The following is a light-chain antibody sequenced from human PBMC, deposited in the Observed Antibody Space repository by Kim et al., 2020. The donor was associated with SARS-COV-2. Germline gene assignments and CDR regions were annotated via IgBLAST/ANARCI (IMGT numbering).Light chain of an antibody. J-gene: IGLJ1*01. Sequence: QRVTVSCSGSSSNIGSNYVYWYQQLPGAAPKLLIYENYQRPSGVPDRFSGSKSGTSASLAISGLRSEDEADYYCAAWDNSLSVHFVFGTGTKVTVL. V-gene: IGLV1-47*01. CDR1: SSNIGSNY. CDR3: AAWDNSLSVHFV. CDR2: ENY.